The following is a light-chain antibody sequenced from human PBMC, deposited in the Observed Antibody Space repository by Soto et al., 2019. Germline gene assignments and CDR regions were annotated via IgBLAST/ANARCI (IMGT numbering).Light chain of an antibody. CDR2: DVS. V-gene: IGLV2-11*01. CDR3: CSYASSYTGV. Sequence: QSALTQPRSVSGSPGQSITISCTGTSSDVGGYNYVSWYQQHPGKAPKLMIYDVSKRPSGVSDRFSGSKSGNTASLTISGLQAEDEADYYCCSYASSYTGVFGGGTKLTVL. CDR1: SSDVGGYNY. J-gene: IGLJ2*01.